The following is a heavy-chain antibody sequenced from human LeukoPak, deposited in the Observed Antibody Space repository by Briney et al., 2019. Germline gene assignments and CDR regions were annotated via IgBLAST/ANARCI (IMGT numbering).Heavy chain of an antibody. Sequence: GGSLRLSCAASRFTFSTYAMHWVRQAPGKGLEWVALISSDGSNKDYADSVKGRFTISRDNSKNTLYLQMSSLRGEDTAVYYCARGRYYMDYWGQGTLVTVSS. V-gene: IGHV3-30-3*01. CDR3: ARGRYYMDY. CDR2: ISSDGSNK. CDR1: RFTFSTYA. J-gene: IGHJ4*02.